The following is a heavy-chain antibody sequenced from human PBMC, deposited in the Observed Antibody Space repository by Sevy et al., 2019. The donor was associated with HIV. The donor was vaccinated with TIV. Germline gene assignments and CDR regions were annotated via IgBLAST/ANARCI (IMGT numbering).Heavy chain of an antibody. V-gene: IGHV3-23*01. D-gene: IGHD4-17*01. CDR1: GFTFSAYA. Sequence: GGSLRLSCVASGFTFSAYAMTWVRQAPGKGLEWVSTISGGGHNTYYANSVKGRFTISRDNSKNTLYLQMNSLRAEDTAVYYCAKGDFTSVGFDAFDIWGQGTMVTVSS. CDR2: ISGGGHNT. J-gene: IGHJ3*02. CDR3: AKGDFTSVGFDAFDI.